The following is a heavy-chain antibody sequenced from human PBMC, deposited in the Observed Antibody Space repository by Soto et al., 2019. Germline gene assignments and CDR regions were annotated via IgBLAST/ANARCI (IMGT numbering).Heavy chain of an antibody. V-gene: IGHV1-69*12. CDR1: GGTFRTYA. D-gene: IGHD6-19*01. Sequence: QVQLLQSGAEVKKPGSSVRVSCEASGGTFRTYAISWVRQAPGQGLEWMGEIIPIFGTVNYAQKFQGRVTITADESTTTVYRDLRSLRSEDTAVYYCAKGAVAGTPTSYYYYGMDVWGQGTTVTVSS. CDR2: IIPIFGTV. J-gene: IGHJ6*02. CDR3: AKGAVAGTPTSYYYYGMDV.